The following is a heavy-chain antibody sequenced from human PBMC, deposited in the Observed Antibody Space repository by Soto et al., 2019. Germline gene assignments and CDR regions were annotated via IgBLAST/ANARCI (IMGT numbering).Heavy chain of an antibody. CDR3: AKEPPYRMYDFQH. CDR1: GFTFNNYI. J-gene: IGHJ1*01. V-gene: IGHV3-23*01. Sequence: EAQLLDSGGGWVQPGGSLRLSCAASGFTFNNYIMNWVREAPGKGLEWGSTIAGSFGTTAYADSVKGRFTISRDNSQNTLFLQMNSLRAEVSAIYYCAKEPPYRMYDFQHWGQGTPVTVSS. CDR2: IAGSFGTT. D-gene: IGHD1-26*01.